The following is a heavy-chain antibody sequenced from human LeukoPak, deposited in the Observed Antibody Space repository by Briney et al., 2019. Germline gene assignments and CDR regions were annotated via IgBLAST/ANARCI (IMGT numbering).Heavy chain of an antibody. V-gene: IGHV4-39*07. CDR1: GGSISSGSYY. CDR3: ARVPNSGSYYGAFDY. CDR2: INHSGST. D-gene: IGHD1-26*01. Sequence: SQTLSLTCTVSGGSISSGSYYWSWIRQPPGKGLEWIGEINHSGSTNYNPSLKSRVTISVDTSKDQFSLQLSSVTAADTAIYYCARVPNSGSYYGAFDYWGQGTLVTVSS. J-gene: IGHJ4*02.